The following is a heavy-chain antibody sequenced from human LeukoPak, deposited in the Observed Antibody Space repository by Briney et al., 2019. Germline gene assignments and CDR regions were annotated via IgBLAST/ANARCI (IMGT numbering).Heavy chain of an antibody. D-gene: IGHD1-26*01. CDR2: IYNGGNT. CDR1: GVSINTYY. J-gene: IGHJ4*02. Sequence: SETLSLTCTVSGVSINTYYASWIRQAPGKGLEFIGFIYNGGNTNYNPSLKSRATISVDTSNNQFSLRLTSVSAADTAMYYCAAGPWELDFWGQGTLVTVSS. V-gene: IGHV4-4*09. CDR3: AAGPWELDF.